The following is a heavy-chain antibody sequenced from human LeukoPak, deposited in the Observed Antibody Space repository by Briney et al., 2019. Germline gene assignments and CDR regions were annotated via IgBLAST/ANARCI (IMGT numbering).Heavy chain of an antibody. CDR1: GFTFSNYW. CDR3: ARVRSSGWSYFDY. J-gene: IGHJ4*02. CDR2: INSDGSST. D-gene: IGHD6-19*01. V-gene: IGHV3-74*01. Sequence: GGSLRLSCAASGFTFSNYWMHWVRRAPGKGLVWVSRINSDGSSTSYADSVKGRFTISRDHAKNTLYLQMNSLRAEDTAVYYCARVRSSGWSYFDYWGQGTLVTVSS.